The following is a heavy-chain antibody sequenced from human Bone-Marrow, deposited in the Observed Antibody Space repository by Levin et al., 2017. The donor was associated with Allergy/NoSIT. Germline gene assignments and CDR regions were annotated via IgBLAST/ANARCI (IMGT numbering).Heavy chain of an antibody. V-gene: IGHV3-23*01. CDR3: AKAHIVVIPAAIRSFDY. D-gene: IGHD2-2*01. CDR1: GFRFSSYA. J-gene: IGHJ4*02. CDR2: ISGGGGST. Sequence: LSLPCAASGFRFSSYAMSWVRPAPGKGLEWVSAISGGGGSTYYADAVKGRFPFPRDNSKNTLYLQMNSLRVDDTALYYCAKAHIVVIPAAIRSFDYWGQGTLVTVSS.